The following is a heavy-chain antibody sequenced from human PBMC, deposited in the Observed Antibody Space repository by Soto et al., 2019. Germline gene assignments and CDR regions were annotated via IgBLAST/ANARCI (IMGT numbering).Heavy chain of an antibody. CDR1: GFTFSSYS. J-gene: IGHJ4*02. Sequence: EVQLVESGGGLVKPGGSLRLSCAASGFTFSSYSMNWVRQAPGKGLEWVSSISSSSSYIYYADSVKGRFTISRDNAQNSLYLQMNSLRAEDTAVYYCARENGGLLLRGAEFDYWGQGTLVTVSS. CDR2: ISSSSSYI. CDR3: ARENGGLLLRGAEFDY. D-gene: IGHD3-22*01. V-gene: IGHV3-21*01.